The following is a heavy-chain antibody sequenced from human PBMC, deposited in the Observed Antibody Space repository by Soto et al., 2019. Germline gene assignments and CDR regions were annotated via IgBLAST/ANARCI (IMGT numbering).Heavy chain of an antibody. D-gene: IGHD6-19*01. Sequence: ASVKVSCKASGYTFTSYDINWVRQATGQGLEWMGWMNPNSGNTGYAQKFQVRFTMTRNTSISTAYMELSSLRSEDTAVYYCARASPQWLVPFDYWGQGTLVT. CDR1: GYTFTSYD. CDR3: ARASPQWLVPFDY. CDR2: MNPNSGNT. J-gene: IGHJ4*02. V-gene: IGHV1-8*01.